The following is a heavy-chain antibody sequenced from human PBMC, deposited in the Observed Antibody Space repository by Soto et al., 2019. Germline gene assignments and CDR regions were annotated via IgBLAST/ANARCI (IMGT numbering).Heavy chain of an antibody. Sequence: QVQLQQWGAGLLKPSETLSLTCAVYGGSFSGYYWSWIRQPPGKGLEWIGEINHSGSTNYNPSLKRRVTISVDTSKNQFSLKLSSVTAADTAVYYCARAIFHSSSWYVDDYWGQGTLVTVSS. J-gene: IGHJ4*02. CDR2: INHSGST. CDR1: GGSFSGYY. CDR3: ARAIFHSSSWYVDDY. V-gene: IGHV4-34*01. D-gene: IGHD6-13*01.